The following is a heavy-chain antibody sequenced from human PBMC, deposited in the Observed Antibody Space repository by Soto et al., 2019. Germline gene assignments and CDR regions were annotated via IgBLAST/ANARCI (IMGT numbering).Heavy chain of an antibody. J-gene: IGHJ5*02. CDR3: VRGRGLLIWFGDQNWFDP. D-gene: IGHD3-10*01. Sequence: QVQLQQWGAGLLKPSETLSLTCAVYGGSFSGYYWSWIRQPPGKGLEWIGEINHSGSTNYNPSLKSRVTISVDTSKNQFSLKLSSVTAADTAVYYCVRGRGLLIWFGDQNWFDPWGQGTLVTVSS. CDR1: GGSFSGYY. CDR2: INHSGST. V-gene: IGHV4-34*01.